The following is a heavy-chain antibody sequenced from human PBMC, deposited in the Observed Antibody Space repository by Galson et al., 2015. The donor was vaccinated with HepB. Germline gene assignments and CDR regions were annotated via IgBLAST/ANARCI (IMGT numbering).Heavy chain of an antibody. J-gene: IGHJ3*02. V-gene: IGHV4-39*01. D-gene: IGHD6-25*01. CDR3: ARRRGGQGAFDI. Sequence: ELEWIGDVFHTGSTYYNPSLKSRVTTSVDTSKNQFSLKVRSVTAADTAVYYCARRRGGQGAFDIWGQGTMVTVSS. CDR2: VFHTGST.